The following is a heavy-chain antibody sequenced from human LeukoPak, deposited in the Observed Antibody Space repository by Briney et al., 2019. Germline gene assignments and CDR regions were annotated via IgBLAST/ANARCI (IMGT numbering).Heavy chain of an antibody. V-gene: IGHV4-30-4*08. CDR1: GGSISSGDYY. J-gene: IGHJ3*02. CDR2: IYYSGST. D-gene: IGHD6-6*01. CDR3: AREKLSSSGAFDI. Sequence: PSETLSLTCTVSGGSISSGDYYWSWIRQPPGKGLEWIGYIYYSGSTYYNPSLKSRVTISVDTSKNQFSLKLSSVTAADTAVYYCAREKLSSSGAFDIWGQGTMVTVSS.